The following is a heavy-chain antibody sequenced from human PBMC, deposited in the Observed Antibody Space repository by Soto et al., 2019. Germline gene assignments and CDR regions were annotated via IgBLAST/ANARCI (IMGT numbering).Heavy chain of an antibody. Sequence: AGSLRLSCAASGFTFSSYAMGWVRQGPGKGLEWVAVVSIGGSTHYADSVRGRFTISRDNSKNTLSLQMNSLTAEDTAVYFCAERRGAGGHFDYWGQGALVTVSS. D-gene: IGHD2-15*01. CDR2: VSIGGST. J-gene: IGHJ4*02. CDR3: AERRGAGGHFDY. CDR1: GFTFSSYA. V-gene: IGHV3-23*01.